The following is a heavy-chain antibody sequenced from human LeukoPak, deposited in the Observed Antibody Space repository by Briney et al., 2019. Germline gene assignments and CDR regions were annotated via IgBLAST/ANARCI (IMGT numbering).Heavy chain of an antibody. CDR1: GFTFSNYG. V-gene: IGHV3-48*01. CDR3: VRGQTSLDNWFDP. Sequence: GGSLRFSCEASGFTFSNYGMNWVRQAPGKGLEWVSYIRPNDGTTHYADSVKGRFTISRDNAKNSLSLQMTSLRADDTAVYYCVRGQTSLDNWFDPWGQGTLVIVSS. CDR2: IRPNDGTT. J-gene: IGHJ5*02.